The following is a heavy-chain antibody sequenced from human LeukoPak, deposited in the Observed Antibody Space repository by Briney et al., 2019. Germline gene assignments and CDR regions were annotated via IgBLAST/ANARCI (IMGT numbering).Heavy chain of an antibody. J-gene: IGHJ4*02. Sequence: SETLSLTCTVSGASISSYYWSWIRRPAGKGLEWIGRIYVSGSSVYNPSLKSRVTISVDTSKNQLSLRLKSVTAADTAVYYCARDDVDTPPFDYLGQGTLVTVSS. D-gene: IGHD5-18*01. CDR3: ARDDVDTPPFDY. CDR2: IYVSGSS. CDR1: GASISSYY. V-gene: IGHV4-4*07.